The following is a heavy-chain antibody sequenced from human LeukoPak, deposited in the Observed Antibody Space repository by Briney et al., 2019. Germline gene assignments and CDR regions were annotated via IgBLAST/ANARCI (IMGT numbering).Heavy chain of an antibody. CDR2: IKSKTDGGTT. CDR1: GFTFSSYS. J-gene: IGHJ4*02. Sequence: GGSLRLSCAASGFTFSSYSMNWVRQAPGKGLEWVGRIKSKTDGGTTDYAAPVKGRFTISRDDSKNTLYLQMNSLKTEDTAVYYCTTDLSSIVGATFFDYWGQGTLVTVSS. V-gene: IGHV3-15*01. D-gene: IGHD1-26*01. CDR3: TTDLSSIVGATFFDY.